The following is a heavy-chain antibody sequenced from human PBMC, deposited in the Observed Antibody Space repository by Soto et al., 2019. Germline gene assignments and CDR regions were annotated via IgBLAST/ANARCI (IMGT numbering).Heavy chain of an antibody. D-gene: IGHD1-26*01. CDR3: ARGVSAGVDY. CDR1: GYSFTSLA. CDR2: MQPSTGRT. Sequence: QVQLVQSGAEVREPGSSVKVSCKASGYSFTSLATNWVRQTAGQGLEWMGWMQPSTGRTGYAQKFQGRVTMTRDTSINTAYMELTTLTSDDTAFYYCARGVSAGVDYWGQGTLVTVSS. V-gene: IGHV1-8*01. J-gene: IGHJ4*02.